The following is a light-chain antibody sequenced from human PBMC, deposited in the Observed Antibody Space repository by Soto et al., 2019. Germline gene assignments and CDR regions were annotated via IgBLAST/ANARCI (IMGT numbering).Light chain of an antibody. CDR2: EVS. V-gene: IGLV2-14*01. CDR1: SSDVGGYNY. CDR3: SSYTSSSTRRVV. J-gene: IGLJ2*01. Sequence: QSALTQPASVSGSPGQSITISCTGTSSDVGGYNYVSWYQQHPGKAPKHMIYEVSNRPSGVSNRFSGSKSGNTASLTISGLQAEDEADYYCSSYTSSSTRRVVFGGGTKLTVL.